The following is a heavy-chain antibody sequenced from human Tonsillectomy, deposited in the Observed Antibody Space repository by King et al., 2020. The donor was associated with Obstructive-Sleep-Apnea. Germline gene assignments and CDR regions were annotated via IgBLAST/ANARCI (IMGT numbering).Heavy chain of an antibody. CDR2: IFTSLDLT. D-gene: IGHD1-20*01. CDR1: GFNFGDYS. Sequence: VQLVESGGGLVQPGGSLRLSCAASGFNFGDYSMNWVRQAPGKGLEWVSYIFTSLDLTSYAHYVRGRFTVSRDSAKNSLFLQMNSLSVDDTAVYYCVRDHNWAFDSWGQGTLVTVSS. CDR3: VRDHNWAFDS. J-gene: IGHJ4*02. V-gene: IGHV3-48*01.